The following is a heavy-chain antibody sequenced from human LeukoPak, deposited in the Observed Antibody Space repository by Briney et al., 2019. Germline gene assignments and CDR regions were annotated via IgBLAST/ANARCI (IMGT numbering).Heavy chain of an antibody. V-gene: IGHV3-23*01. CDR3: AKDPRAYCGGDCYSVFHFDY. CDR2: ISGSGGST. J-gene: IGHJ4*02. CDR1: GFTFSSYA. Sequence: GGSLRLSCAASGFTFSSYATSWVRQAPGKGLGWVSAISGSGGSTYYADSVKGRFTISRDNSKNTLYLQMNSLRAEDTAVYYCAKDPRAYCGGDCYSVFHFDYWGQGTLVTVSP. D-gene: IGHD2-21*02.